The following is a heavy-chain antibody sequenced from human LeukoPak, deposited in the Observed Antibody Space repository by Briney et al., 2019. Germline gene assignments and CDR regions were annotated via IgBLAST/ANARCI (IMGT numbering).Heavy chain of an antibody. V-gene: IGHV3-23*01. D-gene: IGHD2-15*01. J-gene: IGHJ4*02. Sequence: PGGSLRLSCAASGFTFSSYGMSWVRQAPGKGVEWVSAISGSGGSTYYADSVEGRFTISRDNSKNTLYLQMNSLRAEDTAVYYCAKDPDVGYSFSGIDYWGQGTLVTVSS. CDR1: GFTFSSYG. CDR3: AKDPDVGYSFSGIDY. CDR2: ISGSGGST.